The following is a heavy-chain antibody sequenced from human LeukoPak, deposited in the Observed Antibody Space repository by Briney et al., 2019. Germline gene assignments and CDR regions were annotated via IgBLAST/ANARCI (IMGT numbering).Heavy chain of an antibody. CDR3: AREDSSGWYAPYWYFDL. D-gene: IGHD6-19*01. Sequence: GASVKVSCKASGYTFTSYAMHWVRQAPGQRLEWMGWINAGNGNTKYSQKFQGRVTITRDTSASTAYMELSSLRSEDTAVYYCAREDSSGWYAPYWYFDLWGRGTLVTVSS. CDR1: GYTFTSYA. J-gene: IGHJ2*01. V-gene: IGHV1-3*01. CDR2: INAGNGNT.